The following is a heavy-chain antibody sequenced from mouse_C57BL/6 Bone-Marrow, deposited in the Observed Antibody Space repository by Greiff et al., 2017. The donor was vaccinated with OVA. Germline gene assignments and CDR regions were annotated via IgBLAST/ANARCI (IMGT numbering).Heavy chain of an antibody. CDR3: SVTQYFDV. D-gene: IGHD2-1*01. Sequence: QVQLQQSGAELVRPGASVKLSCKASGYTLTSYGISWVNQRTGQGLEWIGEIYPRSGNTYYNEKFKGKTTLTADKTSSTAYMELRSLTSADSAVYFCSVTQYFDVWGTGTTVTVSS. CDR1: GYTLTSYG. J-gene: IGHJ1*03. CDR2: IYPRSGNT. V-gene: IGHV1-81*01.